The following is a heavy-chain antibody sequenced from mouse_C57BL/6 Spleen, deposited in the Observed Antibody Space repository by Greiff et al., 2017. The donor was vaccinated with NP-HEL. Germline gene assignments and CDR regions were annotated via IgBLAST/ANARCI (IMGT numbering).Heavy chain of an antibody. D-gene: IGHD1-1*01. CDR2: INPGSGGT. Sequence: QVQLKESGAELVRPGTSVKVSCKASGYAFTNYLIEWVKQRPGQGLEWIGVINPGSGGTNYNEKFNGKATLTADKSSSTAYMQLSSLTSEDSVVYFCARWSTTVVDWYFDVWGTGTTVTVSS. CDR1: GYAFTNYL. V-gene: IGHV1-54*01. J-gene: IGHJ1*03. CDR3: ARWSTTVVDWYFDV.